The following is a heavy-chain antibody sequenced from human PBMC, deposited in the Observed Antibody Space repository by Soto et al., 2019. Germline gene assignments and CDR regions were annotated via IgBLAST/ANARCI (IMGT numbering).Heavy chain of an antibody. CDR2: IKPDGSEQ. Sequence: GGSLRLSCAASEFTFDKYYMTWVRQAPGKGPEWVANIKPDGSEQYYVDSVKGRFTISRDNANNSLYLQMDSLRAEDTAVYFCARGNWNYYYGFDVWGQGTTVTVSS. J-gene: IGHJ6*02. V-gene: IGHV3-7*01. D-gene: IGHD1-20*01. CDR1: EFTFDKYY. CDR3: ARGNWNYYYGFDV.